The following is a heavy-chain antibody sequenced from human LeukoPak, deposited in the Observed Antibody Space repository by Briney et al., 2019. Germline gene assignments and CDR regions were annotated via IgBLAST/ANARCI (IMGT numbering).Heavy chain of an antibody. CDR3: ARGQKMTEGALGC. D-gene: IGHD2-21*02. CDR1: GFTFSSYS. CDR2: ISSSSSYI. Sequence: PGGSLRLSCAASGFTFSSYSMNWVRQAPGKGLEWVSSISSSSSYIYYADSVKGRFTISRDNAKNSLYLQMNSLRAEDTAVYYCARGQKMTEGALGCWGQGTLVTVSS. V-gene: IGHV3-21*01. J-gene: IGHJ4*02.